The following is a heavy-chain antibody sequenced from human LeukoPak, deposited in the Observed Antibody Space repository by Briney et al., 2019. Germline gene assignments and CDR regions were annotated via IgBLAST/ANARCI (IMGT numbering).Heavy chain of an antibody. CDR3: ARDAQRDYG. CDR2: INHSGST. CDR1: GGSFSGYY. D-gene: IGHD4/OR15-4a*01. J-gene: IGHJ4*02. Sequence: SETLSLTCAVYGGSFSGYYWSWIRQPPGKGLEWIGEINHSGSTNYNPSLKSRVTISVDTSKNQFSLKLSSVTTADTAVYYCARDAQRDYGWGQGTLVTVSS. V-gene: IGHV4-34*01.